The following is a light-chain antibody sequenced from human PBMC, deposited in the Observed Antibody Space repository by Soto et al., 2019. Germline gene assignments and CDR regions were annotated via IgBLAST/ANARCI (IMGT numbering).Light chain of an antibody. CDR2: EAS. CDR3: HQRQRWPRT. CDR1: QSVSSSY. J-gene: IGKJ1*01. Sequence: EIVLTQSPGTLSWSPGERATLSCMGSQSVSSSYLAWYQQKPGQAPRLIIYEASNRAAGIPARFSGSGSGTDFTLTITSLEPEDFAFYYCHQRQRWPRTFGQGTKVDIK. V-gene: IGKV3D-20*02.